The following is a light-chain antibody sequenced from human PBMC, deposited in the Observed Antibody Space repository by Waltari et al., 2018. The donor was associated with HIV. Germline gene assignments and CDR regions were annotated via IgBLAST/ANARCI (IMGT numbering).Light chain of an antibody. CDR2: WAS. CDR1: QSLLYTSNNKNY. CDR3: QQYSITQYS. V-gene: IGKV4-1*01. J-gene: IGKJ2*03. Sequence: DIVMTQSPDSLAVSLGERATINCKSSQSLLYTSNNKNYLAWYQQKPGQPPKLLIYWASTREYGVPDRFSGSGSGTDFTLTTSSLQPEDVAVYYCQQYSITQYSFGQGTKLEIK.